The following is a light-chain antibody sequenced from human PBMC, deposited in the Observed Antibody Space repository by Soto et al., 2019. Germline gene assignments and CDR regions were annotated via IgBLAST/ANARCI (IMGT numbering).Light chain of an antibody. J-gene: IGKJ1*01. CDR1: QSVSSSY. Sequence: EIVLTQSPCTLSLSPGERATLSCRASQSVSSSYLAWYQQKPGQAPRLLIYGASSRATGIPDRFSGSGSGTDFTLTISRLEPEDFAVYYCHQYGGSPRTLGQGTKV. CDR2: GAS. CDR3: HQYGGSPRT. V-gene: IGKV3-20*01.